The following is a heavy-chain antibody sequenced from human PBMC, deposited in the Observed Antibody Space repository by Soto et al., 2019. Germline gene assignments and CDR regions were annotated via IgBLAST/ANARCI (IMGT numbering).Heavy chain of an antibody. CDR2: ISYDGSNK. Sequence: LRLSCAASGFTFSSYAMHWVRQAPGKGLEWVAVISYDGSNKYYADSVKGRFAISRDNSKNTLYLQMNGLRAEDTAVYYCARERITMIVVVPGDYWGQGTLVTVSS. CDR3: ARERITMIVVVPGDY. CDR1: GFTFSSYA. D-gene: IGHD3-22*01. J-gene: IGHJ4*02. V-gene: IGHV3-30*09.